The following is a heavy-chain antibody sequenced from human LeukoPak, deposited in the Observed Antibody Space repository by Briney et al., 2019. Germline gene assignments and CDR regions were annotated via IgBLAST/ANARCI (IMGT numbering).Heavy chain of an antibody. D-gene: IGHD1-26*01. Sequence: SETLSLTCTVSGGSISSFFWSWIRQPPGKGLEWLGCIDYSGSTQYNPSLKSRVTISVDTSKNQFSLKLSSVTAADTAVYYCARRSAGATHFDYWGQGTLVTVSS. J-gene: IGHJ4*02. CDR1: GGSISSFF. CDR2: IDYSGST. CDR3: ARRSAGATHFDY. V-gene: IGHV4-59*08.